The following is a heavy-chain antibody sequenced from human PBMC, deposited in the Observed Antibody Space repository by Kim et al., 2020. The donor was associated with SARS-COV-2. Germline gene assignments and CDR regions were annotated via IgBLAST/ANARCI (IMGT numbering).Heavy chain of an antibody. D-gene: IGHD1-26*01. Sequence: SETLSLTCTVSGGSISSYYWSWIRQPPGKGLEWIGYIYYSGSTNYNPSLKSRVTISVDTSKNQFSLKLSSVTAADTAVYYCAREVSIVGASDEKENWFDPWGQGTLVTVSS. CDR2: IYYSGST. CDR1: GGSISSYY. J-gene: IGHJ5*02. V-gene: IGHV4-59*01. CDR3: AREVSIVGASDEKENWFDP.